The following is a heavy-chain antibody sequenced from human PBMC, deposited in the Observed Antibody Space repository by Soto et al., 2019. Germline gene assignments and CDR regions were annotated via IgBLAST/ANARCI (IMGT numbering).Heavy chain of an antibody. CDR3: AHEKLELDLIGFDY. V-gene: IGHV2-5*01. CDR1: GFSLSTSGVG. J-gene: IGHJ4*02. CDR2: IYWNDDK. Sequence: SGPTLVNPTQTLTLTCTFSGFSLSTSGVGVGWIRQPPGKALEWLALIYWNDDKRYSPSLKSRLTITKDTSKNQVVLTMTNMDPVDTATYYCAHEKLELDLIGFDYWGQGTLVTVSS. D-gene: IGHD1-7*01.